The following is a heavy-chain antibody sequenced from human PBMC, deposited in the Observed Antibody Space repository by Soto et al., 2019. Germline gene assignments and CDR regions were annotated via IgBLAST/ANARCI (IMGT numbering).Heavy chain of an antibody. CDR2: IHYSGRT. D-gene: IGHD1-26*01. CDR3: VRAGVGIGNHFDS. Sequence: PSETLSLTCSVSNGSISGFYWTWIRQPPGKILEWIGYIHYSGRTDYNPSLTSRATMSVDTSKNQFSLNLKSITAEDTAVYYCVRAGVGIGNHFDSWGRGTLVTVSS. J-gene: IGHJ4*02. V-gene: IGHV4-59*12. CDR1: NGSISGFY.